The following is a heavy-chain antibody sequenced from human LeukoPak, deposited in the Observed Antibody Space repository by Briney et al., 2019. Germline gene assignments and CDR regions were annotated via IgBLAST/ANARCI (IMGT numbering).Heavy chain of an antibody. CDR3: ARVASTSPYFYGMDV. CDR1: GFTFSSYW. V-gene: IGHV3-7*03. Sequence: GGSLRLSCAASGFTFSSYWMNWARQAPGKGLEWVASINHNGNVNYYVDSVKGRFTISRDKSKNTVYLQMNSLSAEDTAIYYCARVASTSPYFYGMDVWGQGTTVTVSS. CDR2: INHNGNVN. J-gene: IGHJ6*02.